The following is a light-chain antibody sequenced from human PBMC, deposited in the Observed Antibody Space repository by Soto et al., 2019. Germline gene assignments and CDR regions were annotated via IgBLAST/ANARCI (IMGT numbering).Light chain of an antibody. CDR1: QSISSW. V-gene: IGKV1-5*01. CDR2: GAS. J-gene: IGKJ1*01. Sequence: DIQMTQSPSTLSASVGDRVTITCRASQSISSWLAWYQQKPGKAPKLLIYGASSLESGVPSRFSGSGSGTEFTLTISSPQPDDFATYYCQQYNSYSPTFGQGTKVDI. CDR3: QQYNSYSPT.